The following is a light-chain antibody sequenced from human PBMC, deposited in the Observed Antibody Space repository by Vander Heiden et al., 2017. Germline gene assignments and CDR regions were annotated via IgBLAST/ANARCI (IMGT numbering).Light chain of an antibody. CDR2: RDN. CDR3: QSFDTSLSASV. J-gene: IGLJ3*02. CDR1: SSNIGAFYD. V-gene: IGLV1-40*01. Sequence: QPVLAQPPSVSGAPGQRVTISCTGSSSNIGAFYDVHWYQHVPGTAPKILINRDNNRPSGVPDRFSGSKAGSSAFLAITGLQAEDEADYYCQSFDTSLSASVFGGGTKLTVL.